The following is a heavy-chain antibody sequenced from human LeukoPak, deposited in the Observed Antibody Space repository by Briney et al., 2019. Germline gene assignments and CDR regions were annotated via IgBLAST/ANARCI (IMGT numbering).Heavy chain of an antibody. CDR3: ARVGNFNFDY. CDR1: GVSISTYY. Sequence: PSETLSLTCTVSGVSISTYYWSWIRQPPGKGPEWIGYVYYSGNTNYNPSLKGRVTISIDTSKNQFSLKLSSVTAADTAVYYCARVGNFNFDYWGQGALVTVSS. CDR2: VYYSGNT. V-gene: IGHV4-59*01. J-gene: IGHJ4*02. D-gene: IGHD5-24*01.